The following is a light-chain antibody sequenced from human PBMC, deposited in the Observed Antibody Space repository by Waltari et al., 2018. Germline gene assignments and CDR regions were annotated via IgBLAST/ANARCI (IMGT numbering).Light chain of an antibody. J-gene: IGLJ2*01. CDR3: QVWESSSDLVV. CDR1: NIGRKS. CDR2: DDS. V-gene: IGLV3-21*03. Sequence: SYVLTQPPSVSGAPGKTARITCGGNNIGRKSVHWYQQKPGQAPVLVVYDDSDRPSGIPERFSGSNSGNTATLTSSRVEAGDEADYYCQVWESSSDLVVFGGGTKLTVL.